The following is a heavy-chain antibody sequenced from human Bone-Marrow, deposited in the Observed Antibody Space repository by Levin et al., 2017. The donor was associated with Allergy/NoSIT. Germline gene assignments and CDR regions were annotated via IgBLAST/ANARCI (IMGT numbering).Heavy chain of an antibody. CDR1: GGTFSNYA. CDR3: ARSLRGGVRVSDGHYQYYGMDV. CDR2: IIPILDVA. J-gene: IGHJ6*02. Sequence: GASVKVSCKASGGTFSNYAISWVRQAPGQGLEWMGRIIPILDVANYAQKFQGRVTITADKSTSTAYMELSSLRSEDTAVYYCARSLRGGVRVSDGHYQYYGMDVWGQGTTVTVSS. D-gene: IGHD3-10*01. V-gene: IGHV1-69*04.